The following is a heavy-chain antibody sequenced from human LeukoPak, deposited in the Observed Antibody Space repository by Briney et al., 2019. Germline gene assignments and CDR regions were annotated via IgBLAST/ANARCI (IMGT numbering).Heavy chain of an antibody. CDR3: ARVSLVRGAPDYYFDY. D-gene: IGHD3-10*01. Sequence: PSETLSLTCTVSGGSISSYYWSWIRQPPGKGLEWIGYIYYSGSTNYNPSLKSRVTMSVDTSKNQFSLKLSSVTAADTAVYYCARVSLVRGAPDYYFDYWGQGTLVTVSS. V-gene: IGHV4-59*12. CDR1: GGSISSYY. CDR2: IYYSGST. J-gene: IGHJ4*02.